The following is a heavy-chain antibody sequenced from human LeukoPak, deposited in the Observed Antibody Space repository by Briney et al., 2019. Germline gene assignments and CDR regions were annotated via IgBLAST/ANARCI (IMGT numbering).Heavy chain of an antibody. CDR1: GGTFSSYA. Sequence: ASVKVSCKASGGTFSSYAISWVRQAPGQGLEWMGRIIPIFGTANYAQKFQGRVTITTDESTSTAYMELSSLRSEDTAVYYCARVPNSSSWQTYYYYMDVWGKGTTVTVSS. J-gene: IGHJ6*03. CDR2: IIPIFGTA. CDR3: ARVPNSSSWQTYYYYMDV. V-gene: IGHV1-69*05. D-gene: IGHD6-13*01.